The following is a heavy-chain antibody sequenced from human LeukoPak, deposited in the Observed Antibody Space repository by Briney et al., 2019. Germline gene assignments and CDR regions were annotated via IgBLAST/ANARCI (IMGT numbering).Heavy chain of an antibody. CDR1: GFTFSSYG. V-gene: IGHV3-30*02. J-gene: IGHJ4*02. CDR2: IRYDGSNK. Sequence: PGGSLRLSCAASGFTFSSYGMHWVRQAPGKGLEWVAFIRYDGSNKYYADSVKGRFTISRDNSKNTLYLQMNSLRAEDMAVYYCAKDRRYYDYVWGSPYFDYWGQGTLVTVSS. D-gene: IGHD3-16*01. CDR3: AKDRRYYDYVWGSPYFDY.